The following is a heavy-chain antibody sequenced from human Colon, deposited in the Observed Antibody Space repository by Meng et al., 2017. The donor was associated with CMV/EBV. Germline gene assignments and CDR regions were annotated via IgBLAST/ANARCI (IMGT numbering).Heavy chain of an antibody. CDR3: AKAEVPNNIEY. CDR1: GFSVNSNF. D-gene: IGHD1/OR15-1a*01. V-gene: IGHV3-53*01. J-gene: IGHJ4*02. Sequence: EAQLVESGXGWFQPGGSLRLSCAASGFSVNSNFMSWVRQAPGKGLEWVAILYPDGRPFYPDSEKGRFTISRDNSKNTVLLQMNSLRAEDTATYYCAKAEVPNNIEYWGQGTLVTVSS. CDR2: LYPDGRP.